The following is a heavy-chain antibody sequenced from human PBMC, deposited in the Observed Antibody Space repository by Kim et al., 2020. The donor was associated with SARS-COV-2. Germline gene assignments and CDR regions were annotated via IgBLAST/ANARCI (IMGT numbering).Heavy chain of an antibody. Sequence: SQTLSLTCAISGDSVSSNSAAWNWIRQSPSRGLEWLGRTYYRSKWYNDYAVSVKSRITINPDTSKNQFSLQLNSVTPEDTAVYYCARQDERWEYYDILTGYYIGAFDIWGQGTMVTVSS. J-gene: IGHJ3*02. CDR1: GDSVSSNSAA. CDR2: TYYRSKWYN. D-gene: IGHD3-9*01. V-gene: IGHV6-1*01. CDR3: ARQDERWEYYDILTGYYIGAFDI.